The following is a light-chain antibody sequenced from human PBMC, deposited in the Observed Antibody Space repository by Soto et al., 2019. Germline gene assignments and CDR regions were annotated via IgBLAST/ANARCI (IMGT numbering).Light chain of an antibody. CDR2: TTN. CDR1: SSNIGTSS. V-gene: IGLV1-44*01. J-gene: IGLJ1*01. Sequence: QSVLTQPHSASGTPGQRVTISCSGSSSNIGTSSVHWFQQLPGTAPKLLISTTNQRPSGVPERFSGSKSGTSASLAISGLQSEDEADYYCAAWDDRLNGHVFGTGTEVTVL. CDR3: AAWDDRLNGHV.